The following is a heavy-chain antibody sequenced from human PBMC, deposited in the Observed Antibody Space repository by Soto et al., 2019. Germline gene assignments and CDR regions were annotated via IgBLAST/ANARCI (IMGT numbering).Heavy chain of an antibody. Sequence: DVQLVESGGGLIQPGGSLRLSCAISGFSVYGNCMSWVRQAPGKGLEWVSVIYAYSAGTTVYAESVRGRFTISRDNSKNTVDLQMNSLRAEDTAVYYCARGLNFDVWGRGALVSVSS. V-gene: IGHV3-53*01. CDR3: ARGLNFDV. CDR1: GFSVYGNC. CDR2: IYAYSAGTT. J-gene: IGHJ4*02. D-gene: IGHD3-9*01.